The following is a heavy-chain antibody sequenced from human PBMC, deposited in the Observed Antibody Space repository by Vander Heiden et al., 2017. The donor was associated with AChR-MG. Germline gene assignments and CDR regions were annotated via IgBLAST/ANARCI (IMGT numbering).Heavy chain of an antibody. D-gene: IGHD2-15*01. CDR1: GGSISSYY. J-gene: IGHJ6*03. CDR2: IYTSGST. Sequence: QVQLQESGPGLVKPSETLSLTCTVSGGSISSYYWSWIRQPAGKGLEWIGCIYTSGSTNYNPSLKSRVTMSVDTSKNQFSLKLSSVTAADTAVYYCARDSQVRYCSGGSCPYQHYYYYYMDVWGKGTTVTVSS. CDR3: ARDSQVRYCSGGSCPYQHYYYYYMDV. V-gene: IGHV4-4*07.